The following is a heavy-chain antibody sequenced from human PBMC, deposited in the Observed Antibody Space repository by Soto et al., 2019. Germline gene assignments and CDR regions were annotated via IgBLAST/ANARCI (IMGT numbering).Heavy chain of an antibody. V-gene: IGHV3-9*01. Sequence: EVQLVESGGCLVYPGRSLRLSCEASELTFGDYSMHWVRQVPGKGLEWVSGIRCNSAKIEYADSVRGRFPISRDNAKKSLYLQMISLRVEDSGLYYCAQDAIRGDPYYAYVAVWGKGTTVTVSS. D-gene: IGHD3-10*01. CDR1: ELTFGDYS. CDR3: AQDAIRGDPYYAYVAV. CDR2: IRCNSAKI. J-gene: IGHJ6*03.